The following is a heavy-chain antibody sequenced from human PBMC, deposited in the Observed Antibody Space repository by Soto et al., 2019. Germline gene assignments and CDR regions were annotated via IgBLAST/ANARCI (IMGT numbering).Heavy chain of an antibody. V-gene: IGHV1-3*01. Sequence: ASVKVSCKASGYTFTSYAMHWVRQAPGQRLEWMGWINAGNGNTKYSQKFQGRVTITRDTSASTAYMELSSLRSEDTAVYYCAREEYYYDSSGSGWFAPWGQGTLVTVSS. CDR2: INAGNGNT. J-gene: IGHJ5*02. CDR1: GYTFTSYA. CDR3: AREEYYYDSSGSGWFAP. D-gene: IGHD3-22*01.